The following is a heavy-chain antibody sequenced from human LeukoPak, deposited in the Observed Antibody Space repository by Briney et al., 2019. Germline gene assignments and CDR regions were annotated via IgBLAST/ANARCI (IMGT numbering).Heavy chain of an antibody. Sequence: PSETLFLTCTVSGGSTTSSNYYWGWIRQPPGKGLEWIGSIYYSGNTYYNPSLKSRVTISGDTSKNQFSLKLTSVTAAETAGYNCAPSSKWYAASRWFDPWGQGTLVTVSS. CDR1: GGSTTSSNYY. CDR2: IYYSGNT. V-gene: IGHV4-39*01. J-gene: IGHJ5*02. D-gene: IGHD6-13*01. CDR3: APSSKWYAASRWFDP.